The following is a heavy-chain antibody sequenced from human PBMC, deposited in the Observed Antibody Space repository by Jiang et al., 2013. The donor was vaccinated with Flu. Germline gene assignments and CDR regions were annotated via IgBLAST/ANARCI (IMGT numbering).Heavy chain of an antibody. Sequence: SGFTFDDFAMHWVRQAPGKGLEWVSGIWWNGAVTGYADSVRGRFIISRDNAGNSLYLQMNSLRAEDTALYYCAKDIRHGTYDLGHWDYYGMDVWGQGTTVTVSS. J-gene: IGHJ6*02. CDR1: GFTFDDFA. CDR3: AKDIRHGTYDLGHWDYYGMDV. D-gene: IGHD3-3*01. V-gene: IGHV3-9*01. CDR2: IWWNGAVT.